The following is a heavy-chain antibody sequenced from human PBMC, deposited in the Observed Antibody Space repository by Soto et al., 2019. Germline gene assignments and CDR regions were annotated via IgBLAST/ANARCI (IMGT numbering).Heavy chain of an antibody. V-gene: IGHV1-18*01. J-gene: IGHJ5*02. CDR3: ASGWA. D-gene: IGHD2-2*03. Sequence: ASVKVSPKASGYTYSIYRVSRLRQDPGQGLEWMAWISAYSGNTNYAQKLQGRVTMTTDTSTSTAYMELKNLRSDHTAVYYFASGWAWGQGTLVTVSA. CDR1: GYTYSIYR. CDR2: ISAYSGNT.